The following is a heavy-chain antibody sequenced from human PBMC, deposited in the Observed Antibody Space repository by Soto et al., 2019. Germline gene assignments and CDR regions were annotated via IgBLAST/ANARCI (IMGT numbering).Heavy chain of an antibody. CDR1: GFTFSSYA. Sequence: LRLSCAASGFTFSSYAMSWVRQAPGKGLEWVSAISGSGGSTYYADSVKGRFTISRDNSKNTLYLQMNSLRAEDTAVYYCAKERGSVEGYYDYGMAVWGQGTKVTVSS. J-gene: IGHJ6*02. D-gene: IGHD3-10*01. CDR2: ISGSGGST. V-gene: IGHV3-23*01. CDR3: AKERGSVEGYYDYGMAV.